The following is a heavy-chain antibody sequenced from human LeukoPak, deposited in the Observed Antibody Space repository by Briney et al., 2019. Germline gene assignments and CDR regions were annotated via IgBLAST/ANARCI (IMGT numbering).Heavy chain of an antibody. D-gene: IGHD1-1*01. V-gene: IGHV4-30-2*01. CDR3: ARAGTGTVGPAFDI. CDR2: IYHSGST. Sequence: PSETLSLTCAVSGGSISSGGYSWSWIRQPPGKGLEWIGYIYHSGSTYYNPSLKSRVTISVDRSKNQFSLKLSSVTAAGTAVYYCARAGTGTVGPAFDIWGQGTMVTVSS. CDR1: GGSISSGGYS. J-gene: IGHJ3*02.